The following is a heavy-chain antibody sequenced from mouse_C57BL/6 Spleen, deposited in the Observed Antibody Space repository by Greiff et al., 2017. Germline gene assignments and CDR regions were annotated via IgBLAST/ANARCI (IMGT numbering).Heavy chain of an antibody. V-gene: IGHV1-82*01. CDR2: IYPGDGDT. CDR3: ARRDGYYLFAY. CDR1: GYAFSSSW. D-gene: IGHD2-3*01. J-gene: IGHJ3*01. Sequence: VKLMESGPELVKPGASVKISCKASGYAFSSSWMNWVKQRPGKGLEWIGRIYPGDGDTNYNGKFKGKATLTADKSSSTAYMQLSSLTSADSAVYYCARRDGYYLFAYWGQGTLVTVSA.